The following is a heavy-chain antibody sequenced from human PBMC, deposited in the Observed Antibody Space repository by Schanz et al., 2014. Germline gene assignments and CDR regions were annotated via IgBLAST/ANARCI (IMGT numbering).Heavy chain of an antibody. V-gene: IGHV3-23*01. J-gene: IGHJ3*02. CDR1: GFAFSSYG. Sequence: EVQLLESGGGLVQPGGSLRLSCLASGFAFSSYGMNWLRQAPGKGLEWVSAISGSGGSTYYADSVKGRFTISRDNSKNTLYLQMNSRRAEDTAVYYCAKGRFGELSAFDIWGQGTMVTVSS. CDR2: ISGSGGST. CDR3: AKGRFGELSAFDI. D-gene: IGHD3-10*01.